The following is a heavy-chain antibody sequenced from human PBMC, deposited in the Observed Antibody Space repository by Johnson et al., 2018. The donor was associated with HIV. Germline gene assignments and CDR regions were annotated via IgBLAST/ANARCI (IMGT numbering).Heavy chain of an antibody. CDR1: GFTFSSAW. J-gene: IGHJ3*02. Sequence: QVQLVESGGGLVKPGGSLRLSCVASGFTFSSAWMGWVRQAPGKGLEWVSIISYHGSDTYYADSVQGRFTISRDNSRNMVYLEMNSLRTEDTAVYYCARGLKGAFDIWGQG. V-gene: IGHV3-30*03. CDR3: ARGLKGAFDI. CDR2: ISYHGSDT.